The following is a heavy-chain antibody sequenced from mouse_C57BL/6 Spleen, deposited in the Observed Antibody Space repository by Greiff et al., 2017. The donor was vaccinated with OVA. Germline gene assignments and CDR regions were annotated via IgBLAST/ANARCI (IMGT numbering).Heavy chain of an antibody. CDR3: ARGYYDGAMDY. CDR2: INPNNGGT. CDR1: GYTFTDYY. Sequence: VQLKQSGPELVKPGASVKISCKASGYTFTDYYMNWVKQSHGKSLEWIGDINPNNGGTSYNQKFKGKATLTVDKSSSTAYMELRSLTSEDSAVYYCARGYYDGAMDYWGQGTSVTVSS. D-gene: IGHD2-4*01. V-gene: IGHV1-26*01. J-gene: IGHJ4*01.